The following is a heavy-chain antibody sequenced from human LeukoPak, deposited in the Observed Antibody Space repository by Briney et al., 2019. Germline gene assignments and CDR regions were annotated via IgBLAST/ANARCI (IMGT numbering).Heavy chain of an antibody. V-gene: IGHV1-18*01. CDR1: GYTFTTYG. CDR3: ARVGGGSYYLYVDY. CDR2: ISAYNGYT. D-gene: IGHD1-26*01. Sequence: ASVKVSCKASGYTFTTYGLSWVRQAPGQGLEWMGWISAYNGYTNYAQKLQGRLTMTTDTSTSTAYMELRSLRSDDTAVYYCARVGGGSYYLYVDYWGQGTLVTVSS. J-gene: IGHJ4*02.